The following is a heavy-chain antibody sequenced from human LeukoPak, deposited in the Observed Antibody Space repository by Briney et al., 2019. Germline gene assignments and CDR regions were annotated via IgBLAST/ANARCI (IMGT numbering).Heavy chain of an antibody. CDR3: ARDAGWFGEFFYYMEV. J-gene: IGHJ6*03. CDR1: SGSSTNYY. Sequence: SETLSLTCTVPSGSSTNYYWSWIRQPAGKGLEWSGRIYIAGYTHYNPSLEDRATMSADTSNNRFTLKLTSVTAADTGVYYCARDAGWFGEFFYYMEVWGQGTTVTVSS. D-gene: IGHD3-10*01. CDR2: IYIAGYT. V-gene: IGHV4-4*07.